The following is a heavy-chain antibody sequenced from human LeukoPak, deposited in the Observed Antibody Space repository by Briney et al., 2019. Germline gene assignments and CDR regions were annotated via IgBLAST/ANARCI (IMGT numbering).Heavy chain of an antibody. CDR3: ARAGCSSTSCYTPANWFDP. CDR1: GGSISSGGYY. Sequence: SETLSLTCTVSGGSISSGGYYWGWIRQPPGKGLEWVGYIYHSGSTYYNPSLKSRVTISVDRSKNQFSLKLSSVTAADTAVYYCARAGCSSTSCYTPANWFDPWGQGTLVTVSS. J-gene: IGHJ5*02. V-gene: IGHV4-30-2*01. D-gene: IGHD2-2*02. CDR2: IYHSGST.